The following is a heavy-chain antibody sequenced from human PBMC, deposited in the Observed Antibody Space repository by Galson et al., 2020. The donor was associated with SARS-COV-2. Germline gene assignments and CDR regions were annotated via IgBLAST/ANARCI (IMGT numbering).Heavy chain of an antibody. J-gene: IGHJ4*02. CDR1: GFTFKDFW. Sequence: GGSLRLSCAVSGFTFKDFWMSWVRQAPGKGLEWVANIRGDGSETNYVDSVKGRFSISRDNDMNSLFLQMNSLRVEDTATYYCTREGRQGGYWGQGTRVTVSS. V-gene: IGHV3-7*01. CDR2: IRGDGSET. CDR3: TREGRQGGY.